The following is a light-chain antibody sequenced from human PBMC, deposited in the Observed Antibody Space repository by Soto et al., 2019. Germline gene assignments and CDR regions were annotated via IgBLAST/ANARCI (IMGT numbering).Light chain of an antibody. V-gene: IGLV2-14*03. CDR3: SSYTSSSSLV. CDR1: STDVGGYNY. CDR2: EVS. Sequence: QSVLTQPASVSGSPGQSITISCTGTSTDVGGYNYVSWYQQHPGKAPKLLIFEVSSRPSGVSTRFSGSKSGNTASLTLSGLQAEDEADYYCSSYTSSSSLVFGTGTQLTVL. J-gene: IGLJ1*01.